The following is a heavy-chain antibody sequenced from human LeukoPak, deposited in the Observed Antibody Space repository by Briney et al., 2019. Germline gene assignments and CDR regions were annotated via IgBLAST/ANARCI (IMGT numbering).Heavy chain of an antibody. CDR1: GFTFSTSW. CDR3: ASSHDSAGND. D-gene: IGHD2-15*01. Sequence: GGSLRLSCAASGFTFSTSWMSWVHQAPGKGLEWLANINPDGRATFYVDSVKGRFIISRDNAKNSLFLQMSSLRDDDTALYYCASSHDSAGNDWGQGTVVTVYS. V-gene: IGHV3-7*01. CDR2: INPDGRAT. J-gene: IGHJ1*01.